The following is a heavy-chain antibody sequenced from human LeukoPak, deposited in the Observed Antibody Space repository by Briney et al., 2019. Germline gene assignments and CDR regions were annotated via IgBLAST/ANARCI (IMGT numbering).Heavy chain of an antibody. CDR2: IYTSGST. Sequence: PSETLSLTCTVSGGSISSGSYYWSWIRQPAGKGLEWIGRIYTSGSTNYNPSLKSRVTISVDTSKNQFSLKLSSVTAADTAVYYCARRGTTVSSSDYWGQGTLVTVSS. V-gene: IGHV4-61*02. D-gene: IGHD4-17*01. J-gene: IGHJ4*02. CDR3: ARRGTTVSSSDY. CDR1: GGSISSGSYY.